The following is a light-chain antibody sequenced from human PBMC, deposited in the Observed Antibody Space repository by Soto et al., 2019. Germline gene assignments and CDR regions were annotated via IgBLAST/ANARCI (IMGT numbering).Light chain of an antibody. CDR1: QSISSW. J-gene: IGKJ4*01. CDR3: QQYNRA. CDR2: DAS. V-gene: IGKV1-5*01. Sequence: DIQMTQSPSTLSASVGDRVTITCRVSQSISSWLAWYQQKPGKAPKLLIYDASSLESGVPSRFSGSGSGTEFTLTISSLQPDDFATYYCQQYNRAFGGGTKVEIK.